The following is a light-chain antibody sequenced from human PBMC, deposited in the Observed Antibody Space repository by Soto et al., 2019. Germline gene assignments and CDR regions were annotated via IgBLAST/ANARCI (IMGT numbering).Light chain of an antibody. V-gene: IGKV1-39*01. J-gene: IGKJ2*01. Sequence: DIHMTQSPSSLSASVGDRVTITCRASQSISSNLNWYQQKPGEAPKLLIYVASSLQSGVPSRFSVSESGTDYTLTISSLQPDDFANYYCQQSYSTPYTFGQGTKLEIK. CDR3: QQSYSTPYT. CDR2: VAS. CDR1: QSISSN.